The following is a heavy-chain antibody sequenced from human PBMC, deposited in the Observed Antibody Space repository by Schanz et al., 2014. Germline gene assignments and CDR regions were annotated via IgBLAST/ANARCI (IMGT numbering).Heavy chain of an antibody. Sequence: QLQLQESGSGLVKPSQTLSLTCGVSGGSIRSGGSSWNWIRLPPGKGLEWIGYIYHSGSTYYNPSLKSRVTISVDRSKNQFSLILNSVTAADTAVYYCARSPGDFPGWFDSWGQGTLVTVSS. J-gene: IGHJ5*01. CDR1: GGSIRSGGSS. V-gene: IGHV4-30-2*01. CDR2: IYHSGST. D-gene: IGHD4-17*01. CDR3: ARSPGDFPGWFDS.